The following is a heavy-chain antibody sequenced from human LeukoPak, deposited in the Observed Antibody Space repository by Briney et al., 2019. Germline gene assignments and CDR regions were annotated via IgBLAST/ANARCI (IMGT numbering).Heavy chain of an antibody. D-gene: IGHD6-19*01. Sequence: ASVKVSCKASGYTFTGYYMHWVRQAPGQGLEWMGWINPNGGGTNYAQKFQGRVTMTRDTSISTAYMELSRLRSDDTAVYYCARDEAGCSGWYYYWGQGTLVTVSS. V-gene: IGHV1-2*02. CDR3: ARDEAGCSGWYYY. CDR2: INPNGGGT. CDR1: GYTFTGYY. J-gene: IGHJ4*02.